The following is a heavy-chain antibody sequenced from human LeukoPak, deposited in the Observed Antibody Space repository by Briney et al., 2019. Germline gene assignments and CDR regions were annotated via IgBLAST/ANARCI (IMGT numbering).Heavy chain of an antibody. CDR2: VIPIFGTA. D-gene: IGHD3-22*01. V-gene: IGHV1-69*05. Sequence: ASVKVSCKASGGTFSSYAISWVRQAPGQGREWMGRVIPIFGTANYAQKFQGRVTITTDESTSTAYMELSSLRSEDTAVYYCARDPSLKYYYDSSGYFGAFDIWGQGTMVTVSS. CDR3: ARDPSLKYYYDSSGYFGAFDI. CDR1: GGTFSSYA. J-gene: IGHJ3*02.